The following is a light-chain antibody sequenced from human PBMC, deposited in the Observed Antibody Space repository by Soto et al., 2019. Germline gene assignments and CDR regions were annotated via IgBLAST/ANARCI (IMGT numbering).Light chain of an antibody. Sequence: EIVLTQSPGTLSVSPGERATLSCRASQSVSSNYLAWSQQKPGQAPRLLIYGASTRATGVPDRFSGSGSGTDFTLTISRLEPEDFAVYYCQQYGSSPRTFGQGTKVDIK. J-gene: IGKJ1*01. V-gene: IGKV3-20*01. CDR1: QSVSSNY. CDR2: GAS. CDR3: QQYGSSPRT.